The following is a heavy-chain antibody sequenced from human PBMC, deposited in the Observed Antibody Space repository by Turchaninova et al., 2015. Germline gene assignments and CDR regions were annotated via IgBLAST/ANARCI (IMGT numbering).Heavy chain of an antibody. CDR1: GYSISSGYY. D-gene: IGHD6-25*01. CDR2: IYHSGGP. CDR3: ARNRGGGYAPSFDY. V-gene: IGHV4-38-2*01. J-gene: IGHJ4*02. Sequence: QVQLQESGPGLVKPSETLSLPCAVSGYSISSGYYWGWIRQPPGKGLEWIGKIYHSGGPYYNPSLKGRITISVDKSKNQFSLKLYSVTAADTAVYYCARNRGGGYAPSFDYWGQGTLVTVSS.